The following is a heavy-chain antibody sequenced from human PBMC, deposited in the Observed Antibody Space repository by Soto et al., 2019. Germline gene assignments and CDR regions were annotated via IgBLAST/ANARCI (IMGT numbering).Heavy chain of an antibody. CDR2: IYTRGST. V-gene: IGHV4-59*01. J-gene: IGHJ4*02. CDR3: PRAWGLAYIDS. CDR1: AASISSSC. D-gene: IGHD7-27*01. Sequence: SQTLSLTCPVSAASISSSCRRWIRRPPGKGLEGIGYIYTRGSTKHNPSPKSRVTISVDTYKNQFSVKLSSMTAADTVVYYCPRAWGLAYIDSRGQLSRATV.